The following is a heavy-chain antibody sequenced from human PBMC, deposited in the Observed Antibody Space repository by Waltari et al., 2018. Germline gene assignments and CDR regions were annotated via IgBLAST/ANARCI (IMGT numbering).Heavy chain of an antibody. J-gene: IGHJ4*02. V-gene: IGHV4-34*01. D-gene: IGHD2-2*01. CDR2: INHSGST. CDR1: GGSFSGYY. Sequence: QVQLQQWGAGLLKPSETLSLTCAVYGGSFSGYYWSWIRQPPGKGLEWIGEINHSGSTNYNPSLKSRVTISVDTSKNQFSLKLSSVTAADTAVYYCAREGGIVVVPAGFDYWGQGTLVTVSS. CDR3: AREGGIVVVPAGFDY.